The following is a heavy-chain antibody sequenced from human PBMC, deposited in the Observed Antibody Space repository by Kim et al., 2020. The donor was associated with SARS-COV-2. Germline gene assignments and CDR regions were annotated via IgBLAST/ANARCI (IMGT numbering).Heavy chain of an antibody. J-gene: IGHJ4*02. CDR2: ISYDGSNK. CDR1: GFTFSSYG. Sequence: GGSLRLSCAASGFTFSSYGMHWVRQAPGKGLEWVAVISYDGSNKYYADSVKGRFTISRDNSKNTLYLQINSLRAEDTAVYYCAKTHSGYDPADYWGQGTLVTVSS. V-gene: IGHV3-30*18. CDR3: AKTHSGYDPADY. D-gene: IGHD5-12*01.